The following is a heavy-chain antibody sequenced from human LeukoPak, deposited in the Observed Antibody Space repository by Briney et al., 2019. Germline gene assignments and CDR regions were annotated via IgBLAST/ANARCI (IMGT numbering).Heavy chain of an antibody. CDR1: GFAFSRYG. V-gene: IGHV3-23*01. J-gene: IGHJ4*02. Sequence: GGSLRLSCAASGFAFSRYGIVWVRQAPGRGLEWVSGISGSGGNTYYGDSVKGRFTISRDNSKNTVYLQMNSLRAEATAVYYCAKAQGYLDYRGQGTLATVSS. CDR3: AKAQGYLDY. CDR2: ISGSGGNT.